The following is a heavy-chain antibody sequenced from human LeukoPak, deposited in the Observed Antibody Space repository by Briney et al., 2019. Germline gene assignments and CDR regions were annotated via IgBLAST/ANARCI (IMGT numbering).Heavy chain of an antibody. CDR3: ARVLGPTVLRFLEWSY. J-gene: IGHJ4*02. D-gene: IGHD3-3*01. V-gene: IGHV4-39*07. CDR2: IYYSGST. Sequence: SETLSLTCTVSGGSISSSSYYWGWIRQPPGKGLEWIGSIYYSGSTYYNPTLKSRVTISVDTSKNQFSLKLSSVTAADTAVYYCARVLGPTVLRFLEWSYWGQGTLVTVSS. CDR1: GGSISSSSYY.